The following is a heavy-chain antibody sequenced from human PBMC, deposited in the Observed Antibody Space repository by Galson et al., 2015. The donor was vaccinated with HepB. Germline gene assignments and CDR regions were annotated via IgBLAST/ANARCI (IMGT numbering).Heavy chain of an antibody. J-gene: IGHJ5*02. D-gene: IGHD3-10*01. Sequence: TLSLTCTVSGGSISSVGYYWNWIRQHPGKGLEWIGYIYYSGSTYYNPSLKSRVTISEDTSKNQFSLKLSSVTAADTAVYHCASQYYHGPIDPWGQGTLVTVSP. V-gene: IGHV4-31*03. CDR3: ASQYYHGPIDP. CDR2: IYYSGST. CDR1: GGSISSVGYY.